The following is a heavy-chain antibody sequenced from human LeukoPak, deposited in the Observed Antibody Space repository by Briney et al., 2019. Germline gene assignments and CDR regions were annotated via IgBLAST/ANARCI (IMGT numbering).Heavy chain of an antibody. CDR3: ARAAPYYSYMDV. J-gene: IGHJ6*03. Sequence: GASVKVSCKASGYTFTGYYMHWVRQAPGQGLEWMGWINPNSGCTNYAQKFQDRVTMTRDTSISTAYMELSRLRSDDTAVYYCARAAPYYSYMDVWGKGTTVTVSS. V-gene: IGHV1-2*02. CDR1: GYTFTGYY. CDR2: INPNSGCT.